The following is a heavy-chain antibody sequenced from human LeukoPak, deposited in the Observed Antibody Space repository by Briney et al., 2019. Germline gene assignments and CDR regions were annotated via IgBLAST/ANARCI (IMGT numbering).Heavy chain of an antibody. CDR3: ARDVPHNWFDT. CDR1: GITFGNNW. CDR2: INSDGGGA. J-gene: IGHJ5*02. Sequence: GGSLRLSYAASGITFGNNWMHWVRQGPGKGLVWISRINSDGGGAIYADSVKGRFTVSRDNAKNTLYMQMNSLRAEDTAVYYCARDVPHNWFDTWGQGTLVTVSS. V-gene: IGHV3-74*01.